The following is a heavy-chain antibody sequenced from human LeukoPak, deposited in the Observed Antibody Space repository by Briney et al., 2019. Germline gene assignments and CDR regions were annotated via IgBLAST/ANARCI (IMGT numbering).Heavy chain of an antibody. D-gene: IGHD3-3*01. J-gene: IGHJ4*02. CDR3: AREGDVLRFLEWPFDY. V-gene: IGHV1-2*06. CDR1: GYTFTGYY. Sequence: ASVKVSCKASGYTFTGYYMHWVRQAPGQGLEWMGRINPNSGGTNYAQKLRGRVTMTRGTSISTAYMELSRLRSDDTAVYYCAREGDVLRFLEWPFDYWGQGTLVTVSS. CDR2: INPNSGGT.